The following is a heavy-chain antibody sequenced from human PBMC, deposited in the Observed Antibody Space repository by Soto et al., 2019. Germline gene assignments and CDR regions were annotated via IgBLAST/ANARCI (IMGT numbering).Heavy chain of an antibody. CDR3: AGGTRDPEYFYGMDV. D-gene: IGHD3-9*01. J-gene: IGHJ6*02. Sequence: SVKVSCKASGGTFSNYAFSWVRQAPGQGLEWMGGFIPMFGAATYAQKFQGRVTITADESTSTAYMELRSLRSGDTAVYYCAGGTRDPEYFYGMDVWGQGTTVTVSS. V-gene: IGHV1-69*13. CDR1: GGTFSNYA. CDR2: FIPMFGAA.